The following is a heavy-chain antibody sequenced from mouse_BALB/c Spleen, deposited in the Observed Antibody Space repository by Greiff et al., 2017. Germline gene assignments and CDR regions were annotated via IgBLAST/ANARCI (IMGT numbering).Heavy chain of an antibody. CDR2: ISDGGSYT. Sequence: DVMLVESGGGLVKPGGSLKLSCAASGFTFSDYYMYWVRQTPEKRLEWVATISDGGSYTYYPDSVKGRFTISRDNAKNNLYLQMSSLKSEDTAMYYCAREGGNYVFAYWGQGTLVTVSA. V-gene: IGHV5-4*02. CDR3: AREGGNYVFAY. D-gene: IGHD2-1*01. J-gene: IGHJ3*01. CDR1: GFTFSDYY.